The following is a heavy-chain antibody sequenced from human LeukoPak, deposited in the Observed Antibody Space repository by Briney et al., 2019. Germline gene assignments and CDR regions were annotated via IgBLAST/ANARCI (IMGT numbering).Heavy chain of an antibody. Sequence: WASVKVSCKASGGTFSSYAISWVRQAPGQGLEWMGGIIPIFGTANYAQKFQGRVTITTDESTSTAYMELSSLRSEDTAVYYCASLPSGSFSMSTDAFDIWGQGTMVTVSS. D-gene: IGHD1-26*01. CDR3: ASLPSGSFSMSTDAFDI. CDR2: IIPIFGTA. CDR1: GGTFSSYA. J-gene: IGHJ3*02. V-gene: IGHV1-69*05.